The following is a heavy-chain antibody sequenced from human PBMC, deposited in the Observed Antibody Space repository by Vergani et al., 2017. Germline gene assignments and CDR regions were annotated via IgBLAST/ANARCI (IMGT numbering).Heavy chain of an antibody. CDR3: ARLSGYYAMTLDY. J-gene: IGHJ4*02. Sequence: QLQLQESGSGLVKPSQTLSLTCAVSGGSISSGGYSWSWIRQPPGKGLEWIGYIYHSGSTYYNPSLKSRVTISVDRSQNQFSLKLSSVTAADTAVYYCARLSGYYAMTLDYWGQGTLVTVSS. CDR2: IYHSGST. D-gene: IGHD3-22*01. V-gene: IGHV4-30-2*01. CDR1: GGSISSGGYS.